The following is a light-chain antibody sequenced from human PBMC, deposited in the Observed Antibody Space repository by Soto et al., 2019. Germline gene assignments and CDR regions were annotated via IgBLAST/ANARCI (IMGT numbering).Light chain of an antibody. V-gene: IGKV3-15*01. J-gene: IGKJ3*01. CDR3: QFYNDCPLT. CDR1: ERLRSN. Sequence: EIVMTQSPATLSVSPGDGATLSCRASERLRSNLAWYQHKPGRAPRLLIYGVSTRATGIPARFSGSGSGTEFTLTISSLKSEDFAIYYCQFYNDCPLTFGPGTKVEIK. CDR2: GVS.